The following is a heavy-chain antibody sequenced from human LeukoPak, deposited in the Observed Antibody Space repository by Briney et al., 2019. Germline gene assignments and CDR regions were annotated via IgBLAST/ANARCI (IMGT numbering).Heavy chain of an antibody. J-gene: IGHJ3*02. D-gene: IGHD6-19*01. CDR3: ARGSGWNRGDAFDI. CDR2: ISYSGST. CDR1: GGSISSGNYY. V-gene: IGHV4-30-4*08. Sequence: SQTLSLTCTVSGGSISSGNYYWSWIRQPPGKGLEWIGYISYSGSTYYNPSLKSRVTISVDTSKNQFSLKLSSVTAADTAVYYCARGSGWNRGDAFDIWGQGTVVTVSS.